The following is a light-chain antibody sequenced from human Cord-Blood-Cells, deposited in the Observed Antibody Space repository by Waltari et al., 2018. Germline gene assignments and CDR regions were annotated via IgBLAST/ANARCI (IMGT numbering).Light chain of an antibody. CDR3: AAWDDSLNGPV. CDR2: SVN. J-gene: IGLJ3*02. Sequence: QSVLTHPPSASGNPGQRVPIPCSGRRPNIGRQPVNWYHPPPESAPKLLIYSVNQRPSGVPDRFSGSNSGTSASRASSGLQSEDEADYYCAAWDDSLNGPVFGGGTKLTVL. CDR1: RPNIGRQP. V-gene: IGLV1-44*01.